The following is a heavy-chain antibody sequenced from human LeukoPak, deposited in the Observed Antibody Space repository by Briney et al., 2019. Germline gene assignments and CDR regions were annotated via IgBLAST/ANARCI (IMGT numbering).Heavy chain of an antibody. J-gene: IGHJ4*02. Sequence: GGSLRLPCAASGFTFSSYWMGWVRQAPGKGLEWVANIKQDGSEKYYVDSVKGRFTISRDNAKNSLYLQMNSLRAEDTAVYYCARVRSGSDNDYWGQGTLVTVSS. CDR2: IKQDGSEK. CDR1: GFTFSSYW. D-gene: IGHD1-26*01. CDR3: ARVRSGSDNDY. V-gene: IGHV3-7*01.